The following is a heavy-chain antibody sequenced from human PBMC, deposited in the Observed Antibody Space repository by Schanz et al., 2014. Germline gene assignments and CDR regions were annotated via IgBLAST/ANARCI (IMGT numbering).Heavy chain of an antibody. V-gene: IGHV3-21*01. J-gene: IGHJ4*02. CDR1: GFTFSSYS. D-gene: IGHD6-19*01. CDR2: ISTTSSYI. CDR3: ASTYRSGWSIDY. Sequence: EVQLVESGGGLVKPGGSLRLSCAASGFTFSSYSTNWVRQAPGKGLEWVSSISTTSSYIYYTDSVKGRFTISRDNAKNSLYLQMNSLRAEDAAVYYCASTYRSGWSIDYWGQGTLVTVSS.